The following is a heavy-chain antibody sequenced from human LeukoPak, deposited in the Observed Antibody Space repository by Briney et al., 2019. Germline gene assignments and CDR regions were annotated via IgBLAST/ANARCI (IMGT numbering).Heavy chain of an antibody. CDR3: ARDLNTAMVSGNWFDP. Sequence: GGSLRLSCAASGFTFSSDWMSWVRQAPGKGLEWVANIKQDGSEKYYVDSVKGRFTISRDNAKNSLYLQMNSLRAEDTAVYYCARDLNTAMVSGNWFDPWGQGTLVTVSS. D-gene: IGHD5-18*01. CDR1: GFTFSSDW. V-gene: IGHV3-7*01. J-gene: IGHJ5*02. CDR2: IKQDGSEK.